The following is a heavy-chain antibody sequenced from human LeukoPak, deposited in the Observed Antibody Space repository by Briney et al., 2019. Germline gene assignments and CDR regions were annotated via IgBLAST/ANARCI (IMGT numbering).Heavy chain of an antibody. V-gene: IGHV3-30*18. D-gene: IGHD6-19*01. CDR3: AKDTDSSGWYSDY. Sequence: GGSPRLSCAASGFTFSSYGMHWVRQAPGKGLEWVAVISYDGSNKYYADSVKGRFTISRDNSKNTLYLQMNSLRAEDTALYYCAKDTDSSGWYSDYWGQGTLVTVSS. J-gene: IGHJ4*02. CDR2: ISYDGSNK. CDR1: GFTFSSYG.